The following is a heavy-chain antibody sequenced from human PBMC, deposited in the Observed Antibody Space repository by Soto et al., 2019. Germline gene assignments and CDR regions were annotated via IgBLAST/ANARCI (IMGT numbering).Heavy chain of an antibody. CDR3: ARGVLRFFRYYYYGMDV. V-gene: IGHV1-69*06. Sequence: SVKVSCKASGGTFSSYAISWVRQAPGQGLEWMGGIIPIFGTANYAQKFQGRVTITADKSTSTAYMELSSLRSEDTAVYYCARGVLRFFRYYYYGMDVWCQGTTVTVSS. J-gene: IGHJ6*02. CDR1: GGTFSSYA. D-gene: IGHD3-3*01. CDR2: IIPIFGTA.